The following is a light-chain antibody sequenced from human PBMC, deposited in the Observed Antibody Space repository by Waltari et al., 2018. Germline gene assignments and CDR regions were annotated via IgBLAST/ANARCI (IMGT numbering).Light chain of an antibody. Sequence: DIQMTQSPSTLSASVGDRVTITCRASQSIDKWLAWDQQETGRAPKLLIYDASTLESGVPSRFSGSGSGTEFTLTITGLQPDDIGTYYCQHYDSRTFGQGTKVEIK. CDR2: DAS. CDR3: QHYDSRT. CDR1: QSIDKW. V-gene: IGKV1-5*01. J-gene: IGKJ1*01.